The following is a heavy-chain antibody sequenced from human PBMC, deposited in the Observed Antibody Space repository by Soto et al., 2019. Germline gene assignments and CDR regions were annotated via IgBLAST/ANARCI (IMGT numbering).Heavy chain of an antibody. V-gene: IGHV4-30-4*01. D-gene: IGHD3-3*01. Sequence: QVQLQESGPGLVKPSQTLALTCTVSGGSISNNDYYWSWIRQPPGKGLECIGYIFYSGSTSHNPSLESRITMSVDTSKNQFSLQLSSVTPADTAVYFCARAIFGVVLARYSMDVWGQGTTVTVSS. CDR2: IFYSGST. CDR1: GGSISNNDYY. CDR3: ARAIFGVVLARYSMDV. J-gene: IGHJ6*02.